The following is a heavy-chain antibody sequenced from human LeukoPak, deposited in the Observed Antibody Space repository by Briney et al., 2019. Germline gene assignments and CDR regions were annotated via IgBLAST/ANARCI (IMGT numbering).Heavy chain of an antibody. CDR3: ARRYSSSSLWAY. CDR1: GGSISSYY. D-gene: IGHD6-6*01. J-gene: IGHJ4*02. V-gene: IGHV4-59*01. Sequence: PSETLSLTCTVSGGSISSYYWSWIRQPPGKGLEWIGYIYYSGSTNYNPSLKSRVTISVDTSKNQFSLKLSSVTAADTAVYYCARRYSSSSLWAYWGQGTLVTVSS. CDR2: IYYSGST.